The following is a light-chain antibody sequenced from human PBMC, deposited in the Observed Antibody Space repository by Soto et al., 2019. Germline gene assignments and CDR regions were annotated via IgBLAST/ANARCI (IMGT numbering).Light chain of an antibody. CDR3: QQYSHLIT. J-gene: IGKJ5*01. V-gene: IGKV1-33*01. CDR2: DAS. CDR1: QDISNY. Sequence: DIQMNQSPSSLSASVGDRVTITGQASQDISNYLNWYQPKLGKAPKLLIYDASNLETGVPSRLSGSGSGTDFTFPIRSLQPEDIATYYCQQYSHLITFGQGTRLEIK.